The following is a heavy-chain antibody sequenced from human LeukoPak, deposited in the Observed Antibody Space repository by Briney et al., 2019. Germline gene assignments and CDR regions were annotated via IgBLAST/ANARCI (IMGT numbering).Heavy chain of an antibody. CDR1: GFSFSSNV. J-gene: IGHJ4*02. CDR2: ISHDGNDK. Sequence: GGSLRLSCAASGFSFSSNVMHWVRQAPGKGLEWVAQISHDGNDKYYAGSVKSRFTISRDNSKNTLFLQLDSLRAEDTAVYFCAKVGIGYYYPFDYWGQGTLVTVSS. V-gene: IGHV3-30*18. CDR3: AKVGIGYYYPFDY. D-gene: IGHD3-22*01.